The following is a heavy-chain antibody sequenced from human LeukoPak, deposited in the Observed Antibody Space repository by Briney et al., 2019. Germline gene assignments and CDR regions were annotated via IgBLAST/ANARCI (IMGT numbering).Heavy chain of an antibody. CDR3: ARGRSYTDV. CDR1: GDSFSRYY. Sequence: PSETLSLTCTVSGDSFSRYYWTWIRQPPGKGLQWIGYIYNSGTTYYKPSLKSRAIISVDTSKNQFSLKLSSVTAADTAVYYCARGRSYTDVWGPGTTVTVSS. CDR2: IYNSGTT. J-gene: IGHJ6*02. V-gene: IGHV4-4*09.